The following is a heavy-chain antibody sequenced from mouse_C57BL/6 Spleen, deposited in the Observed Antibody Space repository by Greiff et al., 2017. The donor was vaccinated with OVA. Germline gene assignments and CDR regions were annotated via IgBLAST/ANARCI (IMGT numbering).Heavy chain of an antibody. Sequence: EVKVVESGPGMVKPSQSLSLTCTVTGYSITSGYDWHWIRHFPGNKLEWMGYISYSGSTNYNPSLKSRISITHDTSKNHFFLKLNSVTTEDTATYYCARANWDYAMDYWGQGTSVTVSS. CDR1: GYSITSGYD. V-gene: IGHV3-1*01. J-gene: IGHJ4*01. CDR2: ISYSGST. CDR3: ARANWDYAMDY. D-gene: IGHD4-1*01.